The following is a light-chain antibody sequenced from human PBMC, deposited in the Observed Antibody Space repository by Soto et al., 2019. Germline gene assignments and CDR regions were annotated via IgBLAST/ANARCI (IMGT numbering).Light chain of an antibody. CDR2: GAS. Sequence: EIVLTQSPGTLSLSPGERATLSCRASQSISTTSLTWYQQKPGQAPRLLIYGASTRATGIPARFSGSGSGTEFTLTISSLQSEDFAVYYCHHYSDWPITFGQGTRLEIK. V-gene: IGKV3D-15*01. J-gene: IGKJ5*01. CDR3: HHYSDWPIT. CDR1: QSISTT.